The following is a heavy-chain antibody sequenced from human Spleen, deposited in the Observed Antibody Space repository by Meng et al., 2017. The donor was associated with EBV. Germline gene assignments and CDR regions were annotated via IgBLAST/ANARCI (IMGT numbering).Heavy chain of an antibody. CDR1: GITLSSYW. J-gene: IGHJ4*02. CDR2: INRDGSVI. Sequence: EVQVKESGGGLVQPGGSLRLYCAASGITLSSYWVHWVRQVPGKGLVWVSRINRDGSVINYADSVKGRFTISRDNAKNIVYLQMNNLRTEDAAVYYCAKDCFGDEDSWGQGTLVTVSS. V-gene: IGHV3-74*01. D-gene: IGHD3-10*01. CDR3: AKDCFGDEDS.